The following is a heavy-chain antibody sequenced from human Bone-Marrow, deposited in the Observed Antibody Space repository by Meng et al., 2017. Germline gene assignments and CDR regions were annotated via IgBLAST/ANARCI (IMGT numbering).Heavy chain of an antibody. D-gene: IGHD2-15*01. J-gene: IGHJ4*02. CDR3: ARGLVVVPQYYFDY. CDR2: ISAYNGNT. CDR1: GYTFTSYG. V-gene: IGHV1-18*01. Sequence: ASVKVSCKASGYTFTSYGITWVRQAPGQGLEWMGWISAYNGNTSYAQKLQGRVTMTTDTSTSTGSMELRSLRSDDTAVYYCARGLVVVPQYYFDYWGQGTLVTVSS.